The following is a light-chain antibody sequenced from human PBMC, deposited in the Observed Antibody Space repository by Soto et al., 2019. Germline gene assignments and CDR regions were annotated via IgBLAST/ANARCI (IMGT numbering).Light chain of an antibody. CDR3: SSFTTSHTYV. Sequence: QSAPTQPHSVSGSPGQSVTISCTGTSVDVGAYDFVSWYQQHPGKAPKLLIYVVSGRPSGVPHRFSGSKSGNAASLTISGLQAEDEADYYCSSFTTSHTYVFGTGTKLTVL. CDR1: SVDVGAYDF. J-gene: IGLJ1*01. CDR2: VVS. V-gene: IGLV2-11*01.